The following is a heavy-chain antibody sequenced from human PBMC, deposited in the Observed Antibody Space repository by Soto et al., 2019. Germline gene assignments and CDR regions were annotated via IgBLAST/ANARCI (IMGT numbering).Heavy chain of an antibody. D-gene: IGHD2-2*01. CDR2: ISYDGSNK. Sequence: QVQLVESGGGVVQPGRSLRLSCAASGFTFSSYGMHWVRQAPGKGLEWVAVISYDGSNKYYADPVKGRFTISRDNSKNLVYFQMNSLRADDTVVYYCAKATESYQRPELYAFDIRGQVTMVTVSS. V-gene: IGHV3-30*18. CDR3: AKATESYQRPELYAFDI. CDR1: GFTFSSYG. J-gene: IGHJ3*02.